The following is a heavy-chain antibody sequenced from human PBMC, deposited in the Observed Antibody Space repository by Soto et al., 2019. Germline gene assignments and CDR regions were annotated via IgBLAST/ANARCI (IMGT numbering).Heavy chain of an antibody. CDR2: IFHTGTT. D-gene: IGHD3-22*01. Sequence: SETLSITCTVSGGSIANYYYSWIGQPPGKGLEWIGYIFHTGTTSYNPSLKSRVTLSVDTSQSQFSLKLNSVTAADTAVYYCTTEAYDNSGSLAFDIWGPGTLVT. V-gene: IGHV4-59*08. CDR3: TTEAYDNSGSLAFDI. J-gene: IGHJ3*02. CDR1: GGSIANYY.